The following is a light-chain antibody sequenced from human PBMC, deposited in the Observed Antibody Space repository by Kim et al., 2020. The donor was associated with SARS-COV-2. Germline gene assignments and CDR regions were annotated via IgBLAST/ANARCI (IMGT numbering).Light chain of an antibody. Sequence: SPGERATPSGRASQSVSSNLAWYQQNPGQAPRLLIYGASTRATGIPARFSGSGSGTEFTLTISSLQSEDFAVYYCQQYNNWPPWTFGQGTKVDIK. CDR3: QQYNNWPPWT. V-gene: IGKV3-15*01. J-gene: IGKJ1*01. CDR2: GAS. CDR1: QSVSSN.